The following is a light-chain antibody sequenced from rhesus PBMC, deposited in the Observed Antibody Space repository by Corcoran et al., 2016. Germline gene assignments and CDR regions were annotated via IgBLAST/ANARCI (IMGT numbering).Light chain of an antibody. CDR3: QQSSNLFT. J-gene: IGKJ3*01. Sequence: ETVVTQSPATLSLSPGERATLLCRASQSVGSYLAWYQQKPGQAPRLLIYCASSRATGIPDRVSGRGSGTEFPRTLSSLEPEAVGVYYCQQSSNLFTFGPGTKLDIK. V-gene: IGKV3-24*04. CDR2: CAS. CDR1: QSVGSY.